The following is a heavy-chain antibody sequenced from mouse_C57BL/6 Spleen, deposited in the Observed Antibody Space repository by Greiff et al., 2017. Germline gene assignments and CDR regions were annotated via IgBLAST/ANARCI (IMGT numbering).Heavy chain of an antibody. CDR3: TKRGITTVEKYFDY. J-gene: IGHJ2*01. D-gene: IGHD1-1*01. CDR1: GYTFTDYE. V-gene: IGHV1-15*01. CDR2: IDPETGGT. Sequence: VQLQQSGAELVRPGASVTLSCKASGYTFTDYEMHWVKQTPVHGLEWIGAIDPETGGTAYNQKFKGKAILTADKSSSTAYMELRSLTSEDSAVYYCTKRGITTVEKYFDYWGQGTTLTVSS.